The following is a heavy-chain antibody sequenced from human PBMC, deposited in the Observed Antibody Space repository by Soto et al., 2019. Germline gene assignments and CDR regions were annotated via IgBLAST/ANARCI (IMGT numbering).Heavy chain of an antibody. D-gene: IGHD3-22*01. V-gene: IGHV1-46*01. CDR1: GYTFTSYY. J-gene: IGHJ4*02. Sequence: QVQLVQSGAEVKKPGASVKVSCKASGYTFTSYYMHWVRQAPGQGLGWMGIMNPSSGSTSYAQKFQGRVTMARDRSTRTGYMELSSLRSEDTAVYYCARDFHLNSIITYYFDYWGQGTLVTVSS. CDR2: MNPSSGST. CDR3: ARDFHLNSIITYYFDY.